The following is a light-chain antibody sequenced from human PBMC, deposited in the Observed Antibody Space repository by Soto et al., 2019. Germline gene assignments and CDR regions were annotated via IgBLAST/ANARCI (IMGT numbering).Light chain of an antibody. CDR1: SSDVGSYNR. V-gene: IGLV2-18*02. CDR3: SSFTCSNTWV. J-gene: IGLJ3*02. CDR2: EVS. Sequence: QSALTQPPSVSGSPGQSVTISCTGTSSDVGSYNRVSWYQQPPGTAPKLMIYEVSNRPPGVPDRFFGSKSGNTASLTISGLQAGDEADYYCSSFTCSNTWVFGGGTKLTVL.